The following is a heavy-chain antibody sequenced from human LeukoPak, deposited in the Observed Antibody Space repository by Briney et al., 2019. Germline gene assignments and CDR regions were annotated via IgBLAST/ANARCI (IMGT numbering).Heavy chain of an antibody. CDR3: ARGDCSSPSCTRGYNWFDP. D-gene: IGHD2-2*01. V-gene: IGHV4-4*07. CDR2: IYFSGRT. J-gene: IGHJ5*02. Sequence: SETLSLTCTVSGGSISSYYWSWIRQPPGKGLEWIGRIYFSGRTNYNPSRQSLVSMSVDTSKNQFSLKLSSVTAADTAVYYCARGDCSSPSCTRGYNWFDPWGQGSLVTVSS. CDR1: GGSISSYY.